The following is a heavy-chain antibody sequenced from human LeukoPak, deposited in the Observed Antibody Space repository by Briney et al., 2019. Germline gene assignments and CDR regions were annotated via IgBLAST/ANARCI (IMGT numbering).Heavy chain of an antibody. CDR1: GYSFTSYW. D-gene: IGHD3-10*01. Sequence: LGESLKISCKGSGYSFTSYWIGWVRQMPGKGLEWMGIIYPGDSDTRYIPSFQGQVTISADKSISTAYLQWSSLKASDTAMYYCARHNEYYYGSGRSNWFDPWGQGTLVTVSS. CDR3: ARHNEYYYGSGRSNWFDP. CDR2: IYPGDSDT. V-gene: IGHV5-51*01. J-gene: IGHJ5*02.